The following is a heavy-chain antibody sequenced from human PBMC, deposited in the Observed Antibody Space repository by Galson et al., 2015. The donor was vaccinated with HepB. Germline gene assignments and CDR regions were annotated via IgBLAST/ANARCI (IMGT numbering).Heavy chain of an antibody. CDR1: GGTFSRYA. V-gene: IGHV1-69*13. CDR3: ARTVTTADYYYGMDV. D-gene: IGHD4-11*01. CDR2: IIPIFGTA. J-gene: IGHJ6*02. Sequence: SVKVSCKASGGTFSRYAISWVRQAPGQGLEWMGGIIPIFGTANYAQKFQGRVTITADESTSTAYMELSSLRSEDTAVYYCARTVTTADYYYGMDVWGQGTTVTVSS.